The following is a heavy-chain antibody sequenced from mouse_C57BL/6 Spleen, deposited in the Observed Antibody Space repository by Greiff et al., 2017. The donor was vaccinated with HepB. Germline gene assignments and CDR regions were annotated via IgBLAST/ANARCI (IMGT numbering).Heavy chain of an antibody. J-gene: IGHJ3*01. CDR2: IYPSDSET. V-gene: IGHV1-61*01. CDR3: AAYYSNPWFAY. CDR1: GYTFTSYW. D-gene: IGHD2-5*01. Sequence: QVQLQQPGAELVRPGSSVKLSCKASGYTFTSYWMDWVKQRPGQGLEWIGNIYPSDSETHYNQKFKDKATLTVDKSSSTAYMQLSSLTSEDSAVYYCAAYYSNPWFAYWGQGTLVTVSA.